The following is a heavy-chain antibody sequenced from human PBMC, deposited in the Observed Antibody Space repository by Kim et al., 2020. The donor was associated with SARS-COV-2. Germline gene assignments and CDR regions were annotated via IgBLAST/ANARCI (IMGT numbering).Heavy chain of an antibody. V-gene: IGHV1-46*01. CDR3: ARDMREEGYDDNYFYF. CDR2: VSPSGVST. CDR1: GYTFTNYY. J-gene: IGHJ2*01. D-gene: IGHD5-12*01. Sequence: ASVKVSCKASGYTFTNYYVHWVRQAPGQGLEWMGLVSPSGVSTPNAQKFQGRLTMTSDTSTSTVYMEVSSLRSEDTAVYYCARDMREEGYDDNYFYF.